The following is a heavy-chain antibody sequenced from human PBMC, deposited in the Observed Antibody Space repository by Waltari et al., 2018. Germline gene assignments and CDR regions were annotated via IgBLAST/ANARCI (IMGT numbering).Heavy chain of an antibody. CDR3: VRNRGWQQFDF. J-gene: IGHJ4*02. CDR2: IKEDVGRK. D-gene: IGHD2-15*01. CDR1: GFPLSHYW. V-gene: IGHV3-7*01. Sequence: EVQLVESGGGLVQPGGSLRLSCAASGFPLSHYWMGWVGQAPWKGLEWVAGIKEDVGRKDYVDSVKGRFTISRDNAKSTLYLQMNSLRAEDTAVFYCVRNRGWQQFDFWGQGTLVTVSS.